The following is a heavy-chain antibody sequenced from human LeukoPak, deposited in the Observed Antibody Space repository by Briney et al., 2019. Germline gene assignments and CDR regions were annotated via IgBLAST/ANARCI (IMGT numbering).Heavy chain of an antibody. Sequence: GGSLRLSCAASGFTFDDYAMHWVRQAPGKGLEWVSGISWNSGSIGYADSVKGRFTISRDNAKNSLYLQMNSLRAEDTALYYCAKDIEEMTTNDMDVWGQGTTVTVSS. CDR1: GFTFDDYA. CDR2: ISWNSGSI. CDR3: AKDIEEMTTNDMDV. J-gene: IGHJ6*02. D-gene: IGHD5-24*01. V-gene: IGHV3-9*01.